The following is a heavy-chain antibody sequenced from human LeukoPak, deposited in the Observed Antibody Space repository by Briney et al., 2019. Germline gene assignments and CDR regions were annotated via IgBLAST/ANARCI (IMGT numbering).Heavy chain of an antibody. Sequence: PSETLSLTCTVSGGSISSSSYYWGWIRQPPGKGLEWIGSIYYSGSTYYNPSLKSRVTISVDTSKNQFSLKLSSVTAADTAVYYCARGGPYGGRRLSWYFDYWGQGTLVTVSS. D-gene: IGHD2-15*01. J-gene: IGHJ4*02. V-gene: IGHV4-39*01. CDR1: GGSISSSSYY. CDR2: IYYSGST. CDR3: ARGGPYGGRRLSWYFDY.